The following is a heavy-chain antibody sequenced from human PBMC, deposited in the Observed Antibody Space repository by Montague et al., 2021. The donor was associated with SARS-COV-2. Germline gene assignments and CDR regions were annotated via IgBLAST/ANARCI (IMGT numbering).Heavy chain of an antibody. Sequence: SETLSLTCTVSGGSLSGHHWSWIRQPPGKGLEWIGYIFHSGNTNYNPSLKSRVTISVDTSKNQFSLRLTSVTAADTAVYYCARLNWDNDSVFDSWGQGAVVADSS. D-gene: IGHD1/OR15-1a*01. CDR3: ARLNWDNDSVFDS. CDR1: GGSLSGHH. V-gene: IGHV4-59*11. CDR2: IFHSGNT. J-gene: IGHJ4*02.